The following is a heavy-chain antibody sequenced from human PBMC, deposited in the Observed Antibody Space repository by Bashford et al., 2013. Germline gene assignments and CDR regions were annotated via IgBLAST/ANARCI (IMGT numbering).Heavy chain of an antibody. CDR3: AKPPGGYSLGYFDS. V-gene: IGHV3-23*01. J-gene: IGHJ4*02. CDR2: ISESGRNA. CDR1: GFPFADSS. D-gene: IGHD5-18*01. Sequence: GGSLRLSCAASGFPFADSSMSWVRQTPGKGLDWVSVISESGRNAYYADSVKGRFTISRDNSKSTLFLQMDSLRAEDSAIYYCAKPPGGYSLGYFDSWGQGTLVTVSS.